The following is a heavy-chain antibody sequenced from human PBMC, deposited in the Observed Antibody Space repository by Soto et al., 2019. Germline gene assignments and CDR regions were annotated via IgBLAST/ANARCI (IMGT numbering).Heavy chain of an antibody. V-gene: IGHV4-30-2*01. Sequence: QVKLQESGSGLVKPSQTLSLTCTVSGVSLSTGRYTWNWIRQPPGKGLEWIGYTYYGGRTYYNPSLDSRLSISVDKSRNQFSLRLNFVPAADTAVYFCARDLHYGFDFWGQGALVIVTS. CDR3: ARDLHYGFDF. CDR1: GVSLSTGRYT. CDR2: TYYGGRT. D-gene: IGHD3-10*01. J-gene: IGHJ4*02.